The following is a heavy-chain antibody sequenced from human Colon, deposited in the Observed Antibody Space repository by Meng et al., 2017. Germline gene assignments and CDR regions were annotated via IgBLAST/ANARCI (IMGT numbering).Heavy chain of an antibody. CDR2: IYHSGST. J-gene: IGHJ4*02. V-gene: IGHV4-4*02. D-gene: IGHD5-12*01. CDR1: GGSISGLKW. Sequence: QVQLQESGPGLVKPSGTLSPTCAVSGGSISGLKWWSWVRQPPGKGLEWIGEIYHSGSTNYNPSLRSRVTMSVDNSKNQFSLKLTSVTAADTDVYFCARGGYHDSDSTVDYWGQGTLVTVSS. CDR3: ARGGYHDSDSTVDY.